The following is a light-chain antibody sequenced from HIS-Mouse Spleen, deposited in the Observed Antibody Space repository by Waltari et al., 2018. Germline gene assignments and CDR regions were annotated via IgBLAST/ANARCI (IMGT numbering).Light chain of an antibody. CDR3: QAWDSSYSV. CDR2: QDS. Sequence: SYELTQPPSVSVSPGQTASITCSGDKLGDKYACWYQQKPGQSPVLVIYQDSKRPSGIPELFSGSNSGNTAPLTISGTQAMDEADYYCQAWDSSYSVFGGGTKLTVL. V-gene: IGLV3-1*01. J-gene: IGLJ2*01. CDR1: KLGDKY.